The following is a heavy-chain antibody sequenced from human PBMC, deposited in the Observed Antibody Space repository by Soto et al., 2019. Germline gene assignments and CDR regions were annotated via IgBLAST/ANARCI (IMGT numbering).Heavy chain of an antibody. D-gene: IGHD2-15*01. Sequence: QVQLVESGGGVVQPGRSLRLSCAASGFAFSHSAMHWVRQAPGKGLEWVAIISYDGINKDYADSVKGRFTISRDNSKNXLFLHMDSLRAGDTALYYCAKDSAAFIAGGGRIVYWGQGTLVAVAA. J-gene: IGHJ1*01. CDR3: AKDSAAFIAGGGRIVY. CDR2: ISYDGINK. CDR1: GFAFSHSA. V-gene: IGHV3-30*18.